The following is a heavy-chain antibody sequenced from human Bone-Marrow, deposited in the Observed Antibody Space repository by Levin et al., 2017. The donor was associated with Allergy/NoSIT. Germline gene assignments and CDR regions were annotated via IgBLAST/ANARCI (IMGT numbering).Heavy chain of an antibody. Sequence: GESLKISCAASGFTFSNYAMHWVRQAPGKGLEWLAVMSHDAASKYYTASEQGRFTISRDNSENTLYLEVNSLKPDDTAVYYCARSLWAGTLDYWGQGTLVTVSS. CDR1: GFTFSNYA. D-gene: IGHD6-19*01. CDR2: MSHDAASK. CDR3: ARSLWAGTLDY. V-gene: IGHV3-30-3*01. J-gene: IGHJ4*02.